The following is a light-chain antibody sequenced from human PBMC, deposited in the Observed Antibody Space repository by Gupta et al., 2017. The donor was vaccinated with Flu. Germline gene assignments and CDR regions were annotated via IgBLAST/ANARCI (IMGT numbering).Light chain of an antibody. Sequence: SLLFRSVGGRCISTFLATNMMWNYLVWSQKKPGDAPQLLVYAAPTWTIGVPSRLSGAGSGTDFTFPIISLQPEDCAAYSFHQYYTTPLLSFGHGTKLDIK. CDR3: HQYYTTPLLS. J-gene: IGKJ2*01. CDR2: AAP. CDR1: NMMWNY. V-gene: IGKV1-39*01.